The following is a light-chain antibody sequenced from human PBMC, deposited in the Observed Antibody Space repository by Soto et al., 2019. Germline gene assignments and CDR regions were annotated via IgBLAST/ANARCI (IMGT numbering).Light chain of an antibody. V-gene: IGLV2-14*01. CDR3: SSYTSRSTIYG. J-gene: IGLJ1*01. Sequence: QSVLTQPASVSGSPGQSITISCTGTSSDVGAYSYVCWYQQHPGKAPKLMIYEVSNRPSGVSNRFSGSKSGNTASLTISGLQTEDEADFYCSSYTSRSTIYGFGNGTKVTVL. CDR2: EVS. CDR1: SSDVGAYSY.